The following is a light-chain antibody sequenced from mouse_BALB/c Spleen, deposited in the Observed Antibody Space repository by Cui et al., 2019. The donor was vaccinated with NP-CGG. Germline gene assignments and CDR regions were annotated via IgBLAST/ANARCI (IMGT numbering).Light chain of an antibody. CDR2: GTN. CDR1: TGAVTTSNY. V-gene: IGLV1*01. J-gene: IGLJ1*01. CDR3: ALWYSNHWV. Sequence: QAVLTQVSALTTSPGETVTITCRSSTGAVTTSNYANWVQEKPDHLFTGLIGGTNNRVPGVPARFSGSLIGDKAALTITGAQTEDEAIYFCALWYSNHWVFGGGTKLTVL.